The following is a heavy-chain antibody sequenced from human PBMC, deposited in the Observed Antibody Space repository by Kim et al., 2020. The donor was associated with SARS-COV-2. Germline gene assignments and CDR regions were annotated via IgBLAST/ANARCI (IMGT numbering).Heavy chain of an antibody. Sequence: SAQKFQGRVTITADESTSTAYMELSSLRSEDTAVYYCARAYGDSPDYFDYWGQGTLVTVSS. CDR3: ARAYGDSPDYFDY. D-gene: IGHD4-17*01. J-gene: IGHJ4*02. V-gene: IGHV1-69*01.